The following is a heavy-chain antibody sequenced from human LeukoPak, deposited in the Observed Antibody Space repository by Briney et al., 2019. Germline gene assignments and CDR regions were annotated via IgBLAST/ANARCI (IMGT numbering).Heavy chain of an antibody. CDR2: ISGGGSTT. D-gene: IGHD1-1*01. Sequence: PGGSLRLSCAASGFIFSSYAMNWVREAPGKGLEWVAVISGGGSTTIYADSVKGRFTISRDNAKNSLYLQMNSLRVEDTAVYYCASRPTGKEYAFETWGRGTMVTVSS. CDR1: GFIFSSYA. CDR3: ASRPTGKEYAFET. V-gene: IGHV3-23*01. J-gene: IGHJ3*02.